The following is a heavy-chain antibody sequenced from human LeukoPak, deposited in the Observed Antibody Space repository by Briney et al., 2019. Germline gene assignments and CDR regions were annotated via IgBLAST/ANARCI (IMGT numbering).Heavy chain of an antibody. J-gene: IGHJ4*02. CDR2: IYYNGAT. Sequence: SETLSLTCAVSGGSIDRNNWWSWVRQSPGKGLEWIGEIYYNGATNYNPSLKSRATISLDKSNSQLSLKLNSMTAADTAVYYCAKDPLAGIETLDFWGQGTLVTVSS. D-gene: IGHD6-19*01. CDR3: AKDPLAGIETLDF. CDR1: GGSIDRNNW. V-gene: IGHV4-4*02.